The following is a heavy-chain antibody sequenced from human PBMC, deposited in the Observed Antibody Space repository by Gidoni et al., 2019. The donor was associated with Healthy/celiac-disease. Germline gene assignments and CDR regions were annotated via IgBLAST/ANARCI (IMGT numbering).Heavy chain of an antibody. J-gene: IGHJ1*01. CDR3: ARRAAAGLKYFQH. CDR1: GGSFSGYY. V-gene: IGHV4-34*01. Sequence: QVQLQQWGAGLLKPSETLSLTCAVYGGSFSGYYWSWIRQPPGKGLEWIGEINHSGSTNYNPSLKSRVTISVDTSKNQFSLKLSSVTAADTAVYYCARRAAAGLKYFQHWGQGTLVTVSS. D-gene: IGHD6-13*01. CDR2: INHSGST.